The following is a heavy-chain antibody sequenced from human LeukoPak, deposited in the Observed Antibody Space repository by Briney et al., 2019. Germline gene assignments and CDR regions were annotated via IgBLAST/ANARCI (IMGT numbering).Heavy chain of an antibody. CDR2: ISAYNGNT. CDR1: GHTFTSYG. V-gene: IGHV1-18*01. Sequence: GASVKVSCKASGHTFTSYGISWVRQAPGQGLEWMGWISAYNGNTNYAQKLQGRVTMTTDTSTSTAYMELRSLRSDDTAAYYCARDDFWSGYYNGNYFDYWGQGTLVTVSS. D-gene: IGHD3-3*01. CDR3: ARDDFWSGYYNGNYFDY. J-gene: IGHJ4*02.